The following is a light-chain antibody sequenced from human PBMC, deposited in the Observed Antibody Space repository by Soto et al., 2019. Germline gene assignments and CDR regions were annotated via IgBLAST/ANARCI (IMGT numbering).Light chain of an antibody. J-gene: IGKJ4*01. CDR2: GAS. CDR3: QQYNNWPPMIRPQLT. V-gene: IGKV3-20*01. Sequence: EIVLTQSPGTLSLSPGERAALSCRASQSVSSSYLAWYQQKPGQAPRLLIYGASSRATGIPDRFSGSGSGPDFTLTISRLEPEDFAVYYCQQYNNWPPMIRPQLTFGGGTKVDIK. CDR1: QSVSSSY.